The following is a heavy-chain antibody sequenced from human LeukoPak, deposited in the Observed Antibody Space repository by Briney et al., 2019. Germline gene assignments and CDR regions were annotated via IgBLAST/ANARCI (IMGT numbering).Heavy chain of an antibody. D-gene: IGHD6-19*01. CDR1: GGSISNYY. CDR3: ARDLVGAVAGIFSPVRGYFDY. Sequence: SETLSLTCTVSGGSISNYYWSWIRQPPGKGLEWIGYINYSGSTNYNPSLKSRVTISVDTSKNQFSLKLSSVTAADTAVYYCARDLVGAVAGIFSPVRGYFDYWGQGTLVTVSS. J-gene: IGHJ4*02. CDR2: INYSGST. V-gene: IGHV4-59*12.